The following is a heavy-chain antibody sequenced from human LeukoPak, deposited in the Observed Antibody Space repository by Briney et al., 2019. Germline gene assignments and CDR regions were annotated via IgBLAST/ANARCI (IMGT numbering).Heavy chain of an antibody. V-gene: IGHV3-30*18. D-gene: IGHD3-10*01. J-gene: IGHJ4*02. Sequence: GGSLRLPCAASGFTFSSYGMHWVRQAPGKGLEWVAVISYDGSNKYYADSVKGRFTISRDNSKNTLYLQMNSLRAEDTAVYYCAKDADVLLWFGELLSLDYWGQGTLVTVSS. CDR2: ISYDGSNK. CDR3: AKDADVLLWFGELLSLDY. CDR1: GFTFSSYG.